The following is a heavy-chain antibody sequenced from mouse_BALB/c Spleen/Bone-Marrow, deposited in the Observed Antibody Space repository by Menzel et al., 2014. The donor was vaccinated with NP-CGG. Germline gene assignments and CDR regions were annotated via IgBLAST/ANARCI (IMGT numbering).Heavy chain of an antibody. D-gene: IGHD2-4*01. CDR3: ARDSFLITRALDY. CDR1: GFSLXGYG. CDR2: IWGDGST. Sequence: VQLQQSGPGLVAPSQSLSITCTVSGFSLXGYGVSWVRQSPGKGLEWLGMIWGDGSTDYNSALKSRLSIGKDNSKSQVFLKMNSLQTDDTARYYCARDSFLITRALDYWGQGTSVTVSS. V-gene: IGHV2-6-7*01. J-gene: IGHJ4*01.